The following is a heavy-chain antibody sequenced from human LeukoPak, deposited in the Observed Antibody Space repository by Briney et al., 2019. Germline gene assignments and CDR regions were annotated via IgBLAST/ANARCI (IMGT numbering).Heavy chain of an antibody. D-gene: IGHD4-17*01. J-gene: IGHJ5*02. CDR1: GGSISSYY. CDR3: ARDRGLRFYNWFDP. CDR2: IYYSGST. Sequence: PSETLSLTCTVSGGSISSYYWSWIRQPPGKGLEWIGSIYYSGSTNYNPSLKSRVTISVDTSKNQFSLKLSSVTAADTAVYYCARDRGLRFYNWFDPWGQGTLVTVSS. V-gene: IGHV4-59*01.